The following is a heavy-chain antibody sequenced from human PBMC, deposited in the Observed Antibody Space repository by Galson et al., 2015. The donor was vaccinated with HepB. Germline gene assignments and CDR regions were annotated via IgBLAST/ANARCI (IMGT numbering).Heavy chain of an antibody. CDR2: INTNTGTP. CDR1: GYTFTSYV. CDR3: ARVTSIYDFSSRAYSYYYYGMDV. Sequence: SVKVSCKASGYTFTSYVINWVRQAPGQGLEWMGGINTNTGTPTYAQGFTGRFVFSLDTSVSTAYLQISSLKTEDTAVYYCARVTSIYDFSSRAYSYYYYGMDVWGQGTMVIVSS. V-gene: IGHV7-4-1*02. D-gene: IGHD4-11*01. J-gene: IGHJ6*02.